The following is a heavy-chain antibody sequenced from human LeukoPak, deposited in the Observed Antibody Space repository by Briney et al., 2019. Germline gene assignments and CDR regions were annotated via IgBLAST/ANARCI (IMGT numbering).Heavy chain of an antibody. D-gene: IGHD5-12*01. CDR1: GFTFSGYS. J-gene: IGHJ3*02. V-gene: IGHV3-21*01. CDR2: ISSSSSYI. CDR3: ARDISSGDVDIVAIDAFDI. Sequence: GGSLRLSCAASGFTFSGYSMNWVRQAPGKGLEWVSSISSSSSYIYYADSVKGRFTISRDNAKNSLYLQMNSLRAEDTAVYYCARDISSGDVDIVAIDAFDIWGQGTMVTVSS.